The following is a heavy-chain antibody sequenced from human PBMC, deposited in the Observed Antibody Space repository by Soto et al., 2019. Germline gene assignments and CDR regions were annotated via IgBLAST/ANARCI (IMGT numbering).Heavy chain of an antibody. J-gene: IGHJ5*01. Sequence: PPETLPDPCTVTAYSITTHSYFWGWIRQSPGREMQWIGTMHHTGTTSYNPSLQSRATIAIDAAKNQMFLKLISVTAADTAVYYTPRFLLEKRNPYLVVVDSWSHGTKVTVSS. D-gene: IGHD3-9*01. CDR3: PRFLLEKRNPYLVVVDS. CDR1: AYSITTHSYF. V-gene: IGHV4-39*01. CDR2: MHHTGTT.